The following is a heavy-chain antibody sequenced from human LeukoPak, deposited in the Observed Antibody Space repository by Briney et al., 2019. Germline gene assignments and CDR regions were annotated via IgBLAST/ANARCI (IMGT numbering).Heavy chain of an antibody. CDR2: ISDSDTNR. J-gene: IGHJ4*02. D-gene: IGHD3-22*01. CDR3: AKKFYYNSSVYYNYFDY. Sequence: PGGSLRLSCVASGFTFSAYAMSWVRQAPGKGLEWVSGISDSDTNRYYADSVKGRFTISRDNSKNTLYLQMNSLRAEDTAVYYCAKKFYYNSSVYYNYFDYWAQGTLAPASS. CDR1: GFTFSAYA. V-gene: IGHV3-23*01.